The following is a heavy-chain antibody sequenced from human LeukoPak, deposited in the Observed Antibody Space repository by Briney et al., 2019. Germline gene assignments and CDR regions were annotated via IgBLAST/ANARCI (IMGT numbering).Heavy chain of an antibody. CDR2: ISSSSSYI. CDR3: ARASEDYYDSSGYGNFDY. V-gene: IGHV3-21*01. J-gene: IGHJ4*02. Sequence: GGSLRLSCAASGFTFSSYSMNWVRQAPGKGLEWASSISSSSSYIYYADSVKGRFTISRDNAKNSLYLQMNSLRAEDTAVYYCARASEDYYDSSGYGNFDYWGQGTLVTVSS. D-gene: IGHD3-22*01. CDR1: GFTFSSYS.